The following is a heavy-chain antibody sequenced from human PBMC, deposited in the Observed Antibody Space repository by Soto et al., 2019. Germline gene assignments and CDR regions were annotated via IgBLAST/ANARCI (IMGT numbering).Heavy chain of an antibody. Sequence: PSETLALTCTDSGGSISSGGYYWSWIRQHPGKGLEWIGYIYYSGSTYYNPSLKSRVTISVDTSKNQFSLKLRSVTAADTAVYYCASLLYYYDSSGTYDYGMDVWGQGTTVTVSS. J-gene: IGHJ6*02. CDR3: ASLLYYYDSSGTYDYGMDV. CDR2: IYYSGST. D-gene: IGHD3-22*01. V-gene: IGHV4-31*03. CDR1: GGSISSGGYY.